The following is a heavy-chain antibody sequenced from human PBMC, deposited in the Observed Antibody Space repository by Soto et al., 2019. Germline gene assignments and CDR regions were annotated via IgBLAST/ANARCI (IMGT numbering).Heavy chain of an antibody. Sequence: EVQLVESGGGLVQPGGSLRLSCAASGFTFSSYWMSWVRQAPGKGLEWVANIKQDGSEKYYVDSVKGRFTISRDNAKNPLYLQMNSLRAEDTAVYYRVRPSRTVPPWFDPWGQGTLVTVSS. D-gene: IGHD1-1*01. CDR1: GFTFSSYW. V-gene: IGHV3-7*04. CDR3: VRPSRTVPPWFDP. CDR2: IKQDGSEK. J-gene: IGHJ5*02.